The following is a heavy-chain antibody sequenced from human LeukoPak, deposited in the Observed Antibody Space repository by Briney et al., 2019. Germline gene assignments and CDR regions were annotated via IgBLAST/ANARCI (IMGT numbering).Heavy chain of an antibody. J-gene: IGHJ6*03. CDR2: ISGYNGNT. Sequence: GASVKVSCKASGYTFTTYNINWVRQAPGQGLEWMGWISGYNGNTNYAQKLQGRVTMTRDTSISTAYMELSRLRSDDTAVYYCARDSSSWPYYYYMDVWGKGTTVTVSS. CDR3: ARDSSSWPYYYYMDV. V-gene: IGHV1-18*01. D-gene: IGHD6-13*01. CDR1: GYTFTTYN.